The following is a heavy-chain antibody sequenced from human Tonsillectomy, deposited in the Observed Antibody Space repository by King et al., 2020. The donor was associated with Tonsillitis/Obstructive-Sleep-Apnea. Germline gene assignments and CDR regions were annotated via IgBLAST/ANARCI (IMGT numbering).Heavy chain of an antibody. CDR2: INSDGSST. D-gene: IGHD2-2*03. Sequence: VQLVESGGGLVQPGGSLRLSCAASGFTFSSYWMHWVRQAPGKGLVWVSRINSDGSSTSYADSVKGRFTISRDNAKNTLYLQMNSLRAEDTAVYYCAREGGYCSSTSCHGAHDAFDIWGQGTMVTVSS. J-gene: IGHJ3*02. V-gene: IGHV3-74*01. CDR3: AREGGYCSSTSCHGAHDAFDI. CDR1: GFTFSSYW.